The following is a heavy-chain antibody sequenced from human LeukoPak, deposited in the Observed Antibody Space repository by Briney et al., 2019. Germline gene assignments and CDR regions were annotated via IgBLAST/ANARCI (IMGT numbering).Heavy chain of an antibody. CDR2: IYYSGST. CDR1: GGSISSYY. D-gene: IGHD5-12*01. Sequence: SETLSLTCTVSGGSISSYYWSWIRQPPEKRLEWIGYIYYSGSTNYNPSLKSRVTISVDTSKNQFSLKLSSVTAADTAVYYCARAPRRDGYKLFDYWGQGTLVTVSS. V-gene: IGHV4-59*01. CDR3: ARAPRRDGYKLFDY. J-gene: IGHJ4*02.